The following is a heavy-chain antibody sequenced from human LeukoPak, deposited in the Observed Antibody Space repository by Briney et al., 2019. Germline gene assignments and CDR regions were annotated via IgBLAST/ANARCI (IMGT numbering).Heavy chain of an antibody. CDR2: IRSKANSYAT. V-gene: IGHV3-73*01. D-gene: IGHD2-15*01. CDR3: TRLGGYCSGGSCWTYGMDV. J-gene: IGHJ6*02. Sequence: GGSQKLPCGACGFTFSVSAMHWVRQASGKGLEWVGRIRSKANSYATAYAASVKGSVTIYRDDSNNTASLQLDSLKTEDTAVYYCTRLGGYCSGGSCWTYGMDVWGQGTTVTVSS. CDR1: GFTFSVSA.